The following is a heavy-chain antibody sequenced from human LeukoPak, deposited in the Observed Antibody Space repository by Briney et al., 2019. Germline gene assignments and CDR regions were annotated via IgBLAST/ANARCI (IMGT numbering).Heavy chain of an antibody. CDR1: GGSISSGGYY. J-gene: IGHJ4*02. Sequence: PSETLSLTCTVSGGSISSGGYYWSWIRQHPGKGLEWIGYIYYSGSTYYNPSLKSRVTISVDTSKNQFSLKLSSVTAADTAVYYCARDMTGDGYNRDWGQGTLVTVSS. V-gene: IGHV4-31*03. D-gene: IGHD5-24*01. CDR3: ARDMTGDGYNRD. CDR2: IYYSGST.